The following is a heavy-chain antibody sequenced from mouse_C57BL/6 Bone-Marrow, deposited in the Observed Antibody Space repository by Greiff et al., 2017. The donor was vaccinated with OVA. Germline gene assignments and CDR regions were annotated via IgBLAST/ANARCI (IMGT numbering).Heavy chain of an antibody. Sequence: EVQVVESGGGLVQSGRSLRLSCATSGFTFSDFYMEWVRQAPGKGLEWIAASRNKANDYTTEYSASVKGRFIVSRDTSQSILYLQMNALRAEDTAIYYCAREGVSPFDYWGQGTTLTVSS. CDR1: GFTFSDFY. J-gene: IGHJ2*01. CDR2: SRNKANDYTT. V-gene: IGHV7-1*01. CDR3: AREGVSPFDY.